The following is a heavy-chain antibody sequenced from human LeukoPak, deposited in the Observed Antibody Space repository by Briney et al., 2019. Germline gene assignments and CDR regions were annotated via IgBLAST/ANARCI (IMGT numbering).Heavy chain of an antibody. J-gene: IGHJ4*02. V-gene: IGHV1-8*01. D-gene: IGHD2-21*02. CDR3: ERWRDGYVIDY. Sequence: GASVKISCKASGYTFTSYDVNWVRQATGQGLEWMGWMNPNSGNTDYAQKFQGRVTMTRNTSISTAYMELSSLRSEDTAVYYCERWRDGYVIDYWGQGTLVTVSS. CDR2: MNPNSGNT. CDR1: GYTFTSYD.